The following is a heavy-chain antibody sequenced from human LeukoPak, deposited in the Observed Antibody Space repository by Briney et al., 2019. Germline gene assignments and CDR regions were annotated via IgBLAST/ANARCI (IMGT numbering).Heavy chain of an antibody. Sequence: SETLSLTCTVSGGSISTYYWGWIRQPPGKGLEWIGSIYYSGTTHYNPSLESRVTISVDTSKNQFSLKLASVTAADTAIYYCAKGAGGFSYYNWFDPWGQGTLVTVSS. V-gene: IGHV4-39*07. J-gene: IGHJ5*02. CDR1: GGSISTYY. CDR3: AKGAGGFSYYNWFDP. D-gene: IGHD5-18*01. CDR2: IYYSGTT.